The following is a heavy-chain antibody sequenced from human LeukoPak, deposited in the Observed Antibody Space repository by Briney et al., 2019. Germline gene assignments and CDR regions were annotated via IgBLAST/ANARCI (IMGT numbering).Heavy chain of an antibody. J-gene: IGHJ6*02. Sequence: SVKVSCKASGGTFSSYAISWVRQAPGQGLEWMGGIIPIFGTANYAQKFQGRVTITANESTSTAYMELSSLRSEDTAVYYCARGEYCSGGSCYQHYYYYGMDVWGQGTTVTVSS. CDR1: GGTFSSYA. V-gene: IGHV1-69*13. CDR2: IIPIFGTA. CDR3: ARGEYCSGGSCYQHYYYYGMDV. D-gene: IGHD2-15*01.